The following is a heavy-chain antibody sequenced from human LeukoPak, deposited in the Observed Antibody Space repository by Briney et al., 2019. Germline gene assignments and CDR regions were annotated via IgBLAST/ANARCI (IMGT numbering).Heavy chain of an antibody. CDR2: IMPILDIA. D-gene: IGHD4-17*01. J-gene: IGHJ3*02. CDR3: ARPTTVTLEGAFDI. CDR1: GGTSSSYI. V-gene: IGHV1-69*02. Sequence: SVKVSCKASGGTSSSYIICSVRHAPGQGLEWMGRIMPILDIANTPQKFRGTVTNTADKTPSTAYMEQSSLRSEDTAVYYCARPTTVTLEGAFDIWGQGTMVTVSS.